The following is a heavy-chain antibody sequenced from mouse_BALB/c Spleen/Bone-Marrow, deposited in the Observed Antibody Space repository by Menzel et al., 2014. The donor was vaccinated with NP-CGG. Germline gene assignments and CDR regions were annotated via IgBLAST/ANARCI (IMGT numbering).Heavy chain of an antibody. Sequence: EVQVVESGGGLVQPGGSLKLSCATSGFTLSDYYMYWVRQTPEKRLEWVAYITKGGGSTYYPDIVKGRFTISRDNAKNTLYLQMSRLKSEDTDMYYCARQLAYAMDYWGQGTSVTVSS. D-gene: IGHD4-1*01. CDR2: ITKGGGST. V-gene: IGHV5-12*02. J-gene: IGHJ4*01. CDR1: GFTLSDYY. CDR3: ARQLAYAMDY.